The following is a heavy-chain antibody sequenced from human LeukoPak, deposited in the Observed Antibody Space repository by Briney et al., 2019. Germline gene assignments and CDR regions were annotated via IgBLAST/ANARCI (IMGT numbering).Heavy chain of an antibody. V-gene: IGHV3-15*07. D-gene: IGHD3-16*01. CDR3: TYDYVWGSYMD. CDR2: IKSKTDGGTT. CDR1: GFTFSDAW. J-gene: IGHJ4*02. Sequence: GGSLRLSRAASGFTFSDAWMNWVRQAPGKGLEWVGRIKSKTDGGTTDYAAPVKGRFTISRDDSKNTLYLQMNSLKTEDTAVYYCTYDYVWGSYMDWGQGTLVTVSS.